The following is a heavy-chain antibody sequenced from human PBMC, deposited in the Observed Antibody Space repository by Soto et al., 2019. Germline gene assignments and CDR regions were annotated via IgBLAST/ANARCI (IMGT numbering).Heavy chain of an antibody. CDR2: IFYSGST. J-gene: IGHJ1*01. Sequence: SETLSLTCTVSGGSVSSGSYYWSWIRQPPGKGLEWIGYIFYSGSTNYNPSLKSRVTISVDTSKKQFSLRLTSVTAADTAVYYCARGNYYASSGYYPHYFQHWGQGTLVTVSS. D-gene: IGHD3-22*01. CDR1: GGSVSSGSYY. V-gene: IGHV4-61*01. CDR3: ARGNYYASSGYYPHYFQH.